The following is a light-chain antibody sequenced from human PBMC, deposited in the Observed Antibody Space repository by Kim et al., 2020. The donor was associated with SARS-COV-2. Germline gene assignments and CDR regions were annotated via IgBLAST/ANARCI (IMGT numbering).Light chain of an antibody. Sequence: KTVTISCTRSSGSSASNYVQWYQQRPGSSPTTVIYEDNQRPSGVPDRFSGSIDSSSNSASLTISGLKTEDEADYYCQSYDSNKSWVFGGGTQLTVL. V-gene: IGLV6-57*01. CDR3: QSYDSNKSWV. CDR1: SGSSASNY. J-gene: IGLJ3*02. CDR2: EDN.